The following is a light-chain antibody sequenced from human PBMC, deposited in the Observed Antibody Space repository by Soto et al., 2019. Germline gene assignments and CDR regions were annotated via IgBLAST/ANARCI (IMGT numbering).Light chain of an antibody. CDR1: QTVISNY. V-gene: IGKV3D-20*02. CDR2: GAS. Sequence: EIVLTQSPATLSLSPGERATLSCRATQTVISNYIAWYQQKPGQAPRRLIYGASIRATGIPDRFSGSGSGTDFTLTISSLEPEDFAVYYCQQCRNWPPTFGQGTRLEI. CDR3: QQCRNWPPT. J-gene: IGKJ5*01.